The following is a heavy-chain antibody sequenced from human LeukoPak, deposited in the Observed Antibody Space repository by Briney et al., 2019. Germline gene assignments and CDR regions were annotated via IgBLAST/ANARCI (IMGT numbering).Heavy chain of an antibody. Sequence: GGSLRLACAASGFTFSRYSMNWVRHAPGKGLEWVANIKEDGSEINYVDSVKGRFTISRDNAKKSLYLQMNSLRVEDTAVYYCARDRGYSSFDYWGQGTLVTVSS. D-gene: IGHD3-10*01. CDR3: ARDRGYSSFDY. CDR1: GFTFSRYS. J-gene: IGHJ4*02. V-gene: IGHV3-7*01. CDR2: IKEDGSEI.